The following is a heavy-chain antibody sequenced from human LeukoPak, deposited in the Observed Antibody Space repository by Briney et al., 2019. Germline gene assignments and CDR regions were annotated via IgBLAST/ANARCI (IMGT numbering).Heavy chain of an antibody. CDR1: GGSFSGYY. CDR2: INHSGST. V-gene: IGHV4-34*01. Sequence: SETLSLTCAVSGGSFSGYYWSWIRQPPGEGLEWIGEINHSGSTNYNPSLKSRVTISVDTSKNQFSLKLSSVTAADTAVYYCARAFGAYCTNGVCYHFDYWGQGTLVTVSS. D-gene: IGHD2-8*01. CDR3: ARAFGAYCTNGVCYHFDY. J-gene: IGHJ4*02.